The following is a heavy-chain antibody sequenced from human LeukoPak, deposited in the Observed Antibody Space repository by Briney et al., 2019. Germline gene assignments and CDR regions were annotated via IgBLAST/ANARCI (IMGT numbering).Heavy chain of an antibody. Sequence: GGSLRLSCAASGFPFSSYAMHWVRQAPGKGLEWVAVISYDGSNKYYADSVKGRFTTSRDNSKNTLYLQMNSLRAEDTAVYYCARDVVGGAFDIWGQGTMVTASS. D-gene: IGHD1-26*01. V-gene: IGHV3-30-3*01. CDR1: GFPFSSYA. CDR2: ISYDGSNK. CDR3: ARDVVGGAFDI. J-gene: IGHJ3*02.